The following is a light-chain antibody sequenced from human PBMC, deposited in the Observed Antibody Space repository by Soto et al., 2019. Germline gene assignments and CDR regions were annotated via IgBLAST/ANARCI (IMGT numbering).Light chain of an antibody. CDR3: QHYNSYSEA. CDR1: QTISSW. J-gene: IGKJ1*01. Sequence: DIQMTQSPSSLSSSVGERVKITCRASQTISSWLSWYQQKPGKAPKLLIYKASTLKSGVPSRFSGSGSGTEFTLTISSLQPDDFATYYCQHYNSYSEAFGQGTKVDIK. CDR2: KAS. V-gene: IGKV1-5*03.